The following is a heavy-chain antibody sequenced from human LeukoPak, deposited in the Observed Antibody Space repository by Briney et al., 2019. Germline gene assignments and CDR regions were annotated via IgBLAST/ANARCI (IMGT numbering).Heavy chain of an antibody. J-gene: IGHJ6*03. D-gene: IGHD4-17*01. CDR1: GYTFTSYG. V-gene: IGHV1-69*06. CDR3: ARDDMTTVTTDYYYMDV. CDR2: IIPIFGTA. Sequence: SVKVSCKASGYTFTSYGISWVRQAPGQGLEWMGGIIPIFGTANYAQKFQGRVTITADKSTSTAYMELSSLRSEDTAVYYCARDDMTTVTTDYYYMDVWGKGTTVTVSS.